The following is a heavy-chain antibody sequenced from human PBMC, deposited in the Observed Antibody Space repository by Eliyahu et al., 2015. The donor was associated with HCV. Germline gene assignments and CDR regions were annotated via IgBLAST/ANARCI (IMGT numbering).Heavy chain of an antibody. CDR3: AKPSRPGXVVHYYMDV. Sequence: EVQVLESGGGLVQPGGSLRLSCAASGFTFXSXAMTWVRQAPGKGLEWVSFISASGGSTYHAXSVRGRFTISRDNSKNTLYLQMNSLRAEDTAVYYCAKPSRPGXVVHYYMDVWGKGTTVTVSS. J-gene: IGHJ6*03. CDR2: ISASGGST. D-gene: IGHD6-19*01. V-gene: IGHV3-23*01. CDR1: GFTFXSXA.